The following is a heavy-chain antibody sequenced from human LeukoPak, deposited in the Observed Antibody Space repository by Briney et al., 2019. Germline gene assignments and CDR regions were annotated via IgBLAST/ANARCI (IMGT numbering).Heavy chain of an antibody. J-gene: IGHJ5*02. CDR2: INHSGST. CDR1: GGSFSGYY. Sequence: SETLSLTCAVYGGSFSGYYWSWLRQPPGKGLEWIGEINHSGSTNYNPSLKSRVTISVDTSKNQFSLKLNSVTAADTAVYYCARARVRTMVRGVTGLDPWGQGTLVTVSS. CDR3: ARARVRTMVRGVTGLDP. D-gene: IGHD3-10*01. V-gene: IGHV4-34*01.